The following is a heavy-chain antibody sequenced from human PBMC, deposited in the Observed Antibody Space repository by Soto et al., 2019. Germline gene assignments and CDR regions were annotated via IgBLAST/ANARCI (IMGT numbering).Heavy chain of an antibody. D-gene: IGHD2-8*02. CDR2: LSYTGST. CDR1: GGPVRDAYSY. V-gene: IGHV4-30-4*01. J-gene: IGHJ3*02. CDR3: ARELEGGVFVI. Sequence: SETLSLTCTVSGGPVRDAYSYWTWIRQPPGKGLEWMGYLSYTGSTYYNPSLRNRATISVDESSNHWSLRLSSVTAADTAVYYCARELEGGVFVIWGRGTLVTVS.